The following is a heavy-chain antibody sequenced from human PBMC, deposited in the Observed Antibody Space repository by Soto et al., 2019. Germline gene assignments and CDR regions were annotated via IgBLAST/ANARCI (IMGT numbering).Heavy chain of an antibody. CDR2: ISYDGSNK. V-gene: IGHV3-30-3*01. Sequence: QVQLVESGGGVVQPGGSLRLSCAASGFTFSSYAMHWVRQAPGKGLEWVAVISYDGSNKYYADSVKGRFTISRDNSKNTLYRQMHSLRAEDTAVYYCARESPPLSYYESSGPGGYWGQGTLVTVSS. CDR1: GFTFSSYA. J-gene: IGHJ4*02. CDR3: ARESPPLSYYESSGPGGY. D-gene: IGHD3-22*01.